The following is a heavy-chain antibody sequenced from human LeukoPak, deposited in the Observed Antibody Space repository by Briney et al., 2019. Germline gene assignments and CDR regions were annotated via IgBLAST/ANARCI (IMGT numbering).Heavy chain of an antibody. V-gene: IGHV3-23*01. CDR2: ISGSGGST. CDR1: GFTFSSYA. J-gene: IGHJ4*02. CDR3: AKRSGYTTGWFFDF. D-gene: IGHD6-19*01. Sequence: SGGSLRLSCAASGFTFSSYAMSWVRQAPGKGLEWVSAISGSGGSTYYAESVKGRFTISRDNSRNTLFLQMNSLRAEDTAVFYCAKRSGYTTGWFFDFWGQGTLVTVSS.